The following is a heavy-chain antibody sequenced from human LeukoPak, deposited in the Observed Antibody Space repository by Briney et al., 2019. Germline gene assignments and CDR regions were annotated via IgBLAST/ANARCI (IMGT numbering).Heavy chain of an antibody. CDR3: AKQRVDWRYFDY. CDR2: MSFDGSHT. J-gene: IGHJ4*02. V-gene: IGHV3-30*18. D-gene: IGHD3-9*01. Sequence: GGSLRLSCAASGFTFSSYGMHWVRQAPGKGLEWVAVMSFDGSHTYYADSVKGRFTISRDNSKNTLYLQMNSLRAEDTAVYYCAKQRVDWRYFDYWGQGTLVTVSS. CDR1: GFTFSSYG.